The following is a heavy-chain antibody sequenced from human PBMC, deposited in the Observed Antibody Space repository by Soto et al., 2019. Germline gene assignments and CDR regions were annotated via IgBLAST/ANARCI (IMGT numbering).Heavy chain of an antibody. D-gene: IGHD3-3*01. Sequence: GASVKVSCKASGYTFTSYGISWVRQAPGQGLEWMGWISAYNGNTNYAQKLQGRVTMTTDTSTSTAYMELRSLRSDDTAVYYCARDPTYYDFWSGQPYYYGMDVWGQGTTVTVSS. CDR3: ARDPTYYDFWSGQPYYYGMDV. CDR1: GYTFTSYG. V-gene: IGHV1-18*04. CDR2: ISAYNGNT. J-gene: IGHJ6*02.